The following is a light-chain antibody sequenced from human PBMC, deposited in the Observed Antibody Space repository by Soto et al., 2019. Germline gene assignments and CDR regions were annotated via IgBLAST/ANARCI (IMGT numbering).Light chain of an antibody. CDR2: GAS. J-gene: IGKJ1*01. V-gene: IGKV3-20*01. CDR3: QHYNSYSEA. Sequence: EILLTQSPGTLSLSPGERATLFCRASQSVSSSSLAWYQQKPGQAPRLLIYGASSRATGIPDRFSGSGSGTEFTLTISSLQPDDFATYYCQHYNSYSEAFGQGTKVDIK. CDR1: QSVSSSS.